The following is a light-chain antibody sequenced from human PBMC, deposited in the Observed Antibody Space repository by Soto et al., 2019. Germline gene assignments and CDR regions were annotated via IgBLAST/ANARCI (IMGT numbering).Light chain of an antibody. V-gene: IGKV3-15*01. Sequence: EIVLTQSPGTLSLSPGERATLSCRASQSVTKNNLNWYQQKPGQAPRLLIYGASIRATGIPARFSGSGSGTEFTLTISSLQSEDFAVYYCQQYNNWPPLTFGQGTKVDIK. CDR3: QQYNNWPPLT. CDR1: QSVTKNN. J-gene: IGKJ1*01. CDR2: GAS.